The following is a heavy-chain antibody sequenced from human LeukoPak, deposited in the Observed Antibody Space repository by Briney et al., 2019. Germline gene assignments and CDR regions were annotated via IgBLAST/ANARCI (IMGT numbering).Heavy chain of an antibody. CDR1: GYSISSGYY. Sequence: SETLSLTCAVSGYSISSGYYWGWIRQPPGKGLEWIGSIYHSGSTYYNPSLKSRVTISVDTSTNQFSLKLSSVTAADTAVYYCARRNAFDIWGQGTMVTVSS. CDR2: IYHSGST. CDR3: ARRNAFDI. J-gene: IGHJ3*02. V-gene: IGHV4-38-2*01.